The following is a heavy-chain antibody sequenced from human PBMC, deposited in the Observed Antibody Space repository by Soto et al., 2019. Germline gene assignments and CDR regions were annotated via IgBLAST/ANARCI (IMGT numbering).Heavy chain of an antibody. Sequence: SVKVSCKASGGTFSSYAISWVRQAPGQGLEWMGGIIPIFGTANYAQKFQGRVTITADESTSTAYMELSSLRSEDTAVYYCARSASIGSGWYHYWGQGTLVTVSS. J-gene: IGHJ4*02. CDR3: ARSASIGSGWYHY. CDR1: GGTFSSYA. D-gene: IGHD6-19*01. CDR2: IIPIFGTA. V-gene: IGHV1-69*13.